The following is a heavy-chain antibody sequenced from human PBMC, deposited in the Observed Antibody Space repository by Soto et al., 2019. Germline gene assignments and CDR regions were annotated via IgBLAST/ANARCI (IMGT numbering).Heavy chain of an antibody. V-gene: IGHV3-7*01. CDR3: VNRAWLES. J-gene: IGHJ4*02. CDR1: GFTFSNQW. Sequence: EVQLVESGGGLVQPGGSLRLSCAASGFTFSNQWMSWVRQAPGKGLEWVANIKEDGGAESYVDSVRGRFTISRDNAKXXXXXXMXSLRAEDTAVYYCVNRAWLESWGQGTLVTVSS. CDR2: IKEDGGAE.